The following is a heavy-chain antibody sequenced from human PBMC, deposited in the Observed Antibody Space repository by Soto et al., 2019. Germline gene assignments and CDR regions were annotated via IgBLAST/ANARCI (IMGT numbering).Heavy chain of an antibody. D-gene: IGHD3-9*01. V-gene: IGHV3-23*01. Sequence: LRLSCAASGFTFSSYAMSWVRQAPGKGLEWVSAISGSGGSTYYADSVKGRFTISRDNSKNTLYLQMNSLRAEDTAVYYCAKGQPSLYYDILTGPPRDYYYYGMDVWGQGTTVTVSS. CDR2: ISGSGGST. CDR3: AKGQPSLYYDILTGPPRDYYYYGMDV. J-gene: IGHJ6*02. CDR1: GFTFSSYA.